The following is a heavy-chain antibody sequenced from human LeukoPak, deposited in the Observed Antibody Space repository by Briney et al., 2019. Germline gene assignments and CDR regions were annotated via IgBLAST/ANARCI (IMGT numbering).Heavy chain of an antibody. D-gene: IGHD3-10*01. Sequence: GGSLRLSCAASGFSFSTYWMSWVRQAPWRGLEWVANIKPHGSEKYYVDSVKGRFTISRDNAKNSLYLQMNSLKTEDTAVYYCTRCPMVLDSFDIWGQGTMVTVSS. J-gene: IGHJ3*02. CDR1: GFSFSTYW. CDR2: IKPHGSEK. V-gene: IGHV3-7*03. CDR3: TRCPMVLDSFDI.